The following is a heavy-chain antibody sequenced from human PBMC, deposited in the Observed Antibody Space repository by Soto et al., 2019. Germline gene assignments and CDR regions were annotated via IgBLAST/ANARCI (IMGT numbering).Heavy chain of an antibody. CDR2: ISGSDNAI. J-gene: IGHJ4*02. CDR3: SKISTWALDYFDS. D-gene: IGHD6-13*01. V-gene: IGHV3-48*01. CDR1: GFTFSSYS. Sequence: GGSLRLSCAASGFTFSSYSMSWVRQAPGKGLECVAYISGSDNAIVYGDSVRGRFTVSRDNVRSSLYLQMSSLRVEDTAIYYYSKISTWALDYFDSWGQGTLVTVS.